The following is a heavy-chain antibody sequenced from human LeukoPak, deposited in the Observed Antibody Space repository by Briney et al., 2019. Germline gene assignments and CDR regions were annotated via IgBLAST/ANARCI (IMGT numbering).Heavy chain of an antibody. CDR2: IIPIFGTA. V-gene: IGHV1-69*06. CDR3: ARVGNTYYYDSSGYYLDY. J-gene: IGHJ4*02. D-gene: IGHD3-22*01. CDR1: GGTFSSYA. Sequence: SVKVSCKAAGGTFSSYAFSGVRQAPGQGLEWMGGIIPIFGTANYDQKFQGRVTITADKSTSTAYMELSSLRSEDTAVYYCARVGNTYYYDSSGYYLDYWGQGTLVTVSS.